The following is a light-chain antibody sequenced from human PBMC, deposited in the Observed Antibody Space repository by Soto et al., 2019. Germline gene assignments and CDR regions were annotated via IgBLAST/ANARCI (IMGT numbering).Light chain of an antibody. CDR3: CSYTTYSTYV. CDR1: RSDIGSYNR. CDR2: EVS. V-gene: IGLV2-14*01. J-gene: IGLJ1*01. Sequence: QSALTKPASVSGSPGQSITISCAGTRSDIGSYNRVSWYQQPPGKAPKLMIYEVSNRPSGVSYRFSGSKSGNMASLTISGLQPEDETDYYCCSYTTYSTYVFGTGTKVTVL.